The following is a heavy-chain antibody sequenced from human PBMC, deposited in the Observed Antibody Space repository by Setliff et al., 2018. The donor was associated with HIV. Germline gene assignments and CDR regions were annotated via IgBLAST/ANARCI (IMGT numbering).Heavy chain of an antibody. D-gene: IGHD6-13*01. CDR3: AGFPLSSSWYFY. Sequence: PSETLSLTCTVSGGSISSSGYYWGWIRQPPGKGLEWIGTIYYGGSTYYNPSLKSRVTISVDTSKNQFSLKLSSVTAADTAVYYCAGFPLSSSWYFYWGQGTLVTVSS. V-gene: IGHV4-39*01. CDR1: GGSISSSGYY. J-gene: IGHJ4*02. CDR2: IYYGGST.